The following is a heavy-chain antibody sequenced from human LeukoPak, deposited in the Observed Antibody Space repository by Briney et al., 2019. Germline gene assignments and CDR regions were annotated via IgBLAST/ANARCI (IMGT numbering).Heavy chain of an antibody. Sequence: PSETLSLTCTVSGGSISSISYYWGWIRQPPGKGLEWIGEINHSGSTNYNPSLKSRVTISVDTSKNQFSLKLSSVTAADTAVYYCARGKRGDYSWYFDLWGRGTLVTVSS. CDR1: GGSISSISYY. CDR2: INHSGST. D-gene: IGHD4-17*01. V-gene: IGHV4-39*07. J-gene: IGHJ2*01. CDR3: ARGKRGDYSWYFDL.